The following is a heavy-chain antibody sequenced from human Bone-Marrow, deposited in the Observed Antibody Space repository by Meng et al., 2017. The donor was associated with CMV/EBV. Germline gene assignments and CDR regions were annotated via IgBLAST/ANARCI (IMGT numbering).Heavy chain of an antibody. Sequence: ASVKVSCKASGYTFTSYGISWVRQAPGQGLEWMGWISAYNGNTNYAQKLQGRVTMTTDTSTSTAYMELRSLRSDDTAVYYCARVGIQLWLLSPTRGMDVCGQGTTVAVSS. CDR2: ISAYNGNT. CDR3: ARVGIQLWLLSPTRGMDV. D-gene: IGHD5-18*01. CDR1: GYTFTSYG. J-gene: IGHJ6*02. V-gene: IGHV1-18*01.